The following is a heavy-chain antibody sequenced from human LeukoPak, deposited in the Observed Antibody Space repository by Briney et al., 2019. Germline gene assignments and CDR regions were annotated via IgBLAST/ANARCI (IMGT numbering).Heavy chain of an antibody. Sequence: SETLSLTCTVSGYSITSGYYWGWVRQPPGKGLEWIGSIYHSGTTYYNPSLKSRVTISVDTSKNQFSLKLTSVTAADTAVYYCATEDILTGYYRLYWGQGTLVTVSS. J-gene: IGHJ4*02. V-gene: IGHV4-38-2*02. CDR2: IYHSGTT. CDR3: ATEDILTGYYRLY. CDR1: GYSITSGYY. D-gene: IGHD3-9*01.